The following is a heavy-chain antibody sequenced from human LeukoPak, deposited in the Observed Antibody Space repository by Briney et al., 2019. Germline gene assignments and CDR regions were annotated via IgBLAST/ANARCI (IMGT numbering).Heavy chain of an antibody. CDR1: GFTFSDYW. D-gene: IGHD3-22*01. J-gene: IGHJ3*02. Sequence: LRLSCAASGFTFSDYWIHWVRQAPGKGLEWIGEINHSGSTNYNPSLKSRVTISVDTSKNQFSLKLSSVTAADTAVYYCARGRPQWLLLIMHAFDIWGQGTMVTVSS. CDR3: ARGRPQWLLLIMHAFDI. V-gene: IGHV4-34*01. CDR2: INHSGST.